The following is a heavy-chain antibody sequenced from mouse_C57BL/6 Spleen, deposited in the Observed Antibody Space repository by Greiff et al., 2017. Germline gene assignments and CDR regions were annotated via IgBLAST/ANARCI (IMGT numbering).Heavy chain of an antibody. CDR1: GFTFSSYA. D-gene: IGHD1-1*01. V-gene: IGHV5-4*01. Sequence: EVQGVESGGGLVKPGGSLKLSCAASGFTFSSYAMSWVRQTPEKRLEWVATISDGGSYTYYPDNVKGRFTISRDNAKNNLYLQMSHLKSEDTAMYYCARDGAYYGSSWFAYWGQGTLVTVSA. J-gene: IGHJ3*01. CDR3: ARDGAYYGSSWFAY. CDR2: ISDGGSYT.